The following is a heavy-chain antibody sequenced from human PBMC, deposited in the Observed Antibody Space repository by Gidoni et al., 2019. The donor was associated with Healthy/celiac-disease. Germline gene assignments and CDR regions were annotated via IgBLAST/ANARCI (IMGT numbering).Heavy chain of an antibody. CDR2: IYWSDDK. J-gene: IGHJ4*02. D-gene: IGHD6-13*01. CDR3: AHRGPTAAGSFPFDY. CDR1: GFSLSPSGVG. Sequence: QNTLKASGPTLWKPTQTLTLTCTFSGFSLSPSGVGVCWIRQPPGKAMEWLALIYWSDDKRYSPSLESRLTITKDTSKNQVVLTMTNMDPVDTATYYGAHRGPTAAGSFPFDYWGQGTLVTVSS. V-gene: IGHV2-5*01.